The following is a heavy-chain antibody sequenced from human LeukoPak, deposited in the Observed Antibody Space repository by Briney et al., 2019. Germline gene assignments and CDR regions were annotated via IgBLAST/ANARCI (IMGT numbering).Heavy chain of an antibody. J-gene: IGHJ6*02. Sequence: GGSLRLSCAASGFTFSSYAMSWVRQAPGKGLEWVSAISGSGGSTYYADSVKGRFTISRDNSKNTLYLQMNSLRAEDTAVYYCTAAAISIYTRYYYYGVDVWGQGTTVTVSS. CDR3: TAAAISIYTRYYYYGVDV. CDR2: ISGSGGST. CDR1: GFTFSSYA. D-gene: IGHD2-2*02. V-gene: IGHV3-23*01.